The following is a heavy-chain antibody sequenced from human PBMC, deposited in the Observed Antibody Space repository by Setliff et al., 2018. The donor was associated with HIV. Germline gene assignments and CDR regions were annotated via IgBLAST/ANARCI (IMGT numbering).Heavy chain of an antibody. CDR3: ARVFGVRQAFDN. CDR2: ILPIFGST. CDR1: GDNFNNVA. J-gene: IGHJ4*02. D-gene: IGHD3-10*02. V-gene: IGHV1-69*13. Sequence: VKVSCKASGDNFNNVALNWVRQAPGQGLEWMGGILPIFGSTDYAQKFQGRLTITAVQSQNTVYMELSSLRSDDTAVYYCARVFGVRQAFDNWGQGTLVTV.